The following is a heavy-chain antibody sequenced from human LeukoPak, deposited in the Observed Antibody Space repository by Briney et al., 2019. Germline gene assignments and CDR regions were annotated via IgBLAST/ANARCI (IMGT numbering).Heavy chain of an antibody. D-gene: IGHD2-2*02. CDR3: ARRNYCSSTSCYNYFDY. Sequence: GESLKISCKGSGYSFTSYWIGWVRQVPGKGLEWMGIIYPGDSDTRYSPSFQGQVTISADKSISTAYLQWSSLKASDTAMYYCARRNYCSSTSCYNYFDYWGQGTLVTVSS. CDR1: GYSFTSYW. V-gene: IGHV5-51*01. CDR2: IYPGDSDT. J-gene: IGHJ4*02.